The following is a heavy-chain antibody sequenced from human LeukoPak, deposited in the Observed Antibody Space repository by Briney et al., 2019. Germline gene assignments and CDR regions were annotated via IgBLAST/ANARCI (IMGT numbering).Heavy chain of an antibody. CDR2: IFVGGNTA. CDR3: ARDLRGWGWYFDL. CDR1: GFTFSRYE. V-gene: IGHV3-48*03. J-gene: IGHJ2*01. D-gene: IGHD3-10*01. Sequence: GGSRRLSCAASGFTFSRYEMTWVRQAPGKGLEWVSHIFVGGNTAYYADSVKGRFTVSRDDAKNSLYLQMNSLRAEDTALYYCARDLRGWGWYFDLWGRGTLVTVSS.